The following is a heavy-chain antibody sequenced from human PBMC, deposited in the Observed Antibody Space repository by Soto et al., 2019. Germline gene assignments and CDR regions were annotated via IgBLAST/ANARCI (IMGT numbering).Heavy chain of an antibody. CDR1: GFTFSSYW. CDR3: ARDTLSPVYYDFWSGYYSNYYYYMDV. CDR2: IKQDGSEK. J-gene: IGHJ6*03. V-gene: IGHV3-7*01. D-gene: IGHD3-3*01. Sequence: GSLRLSCAASGFTFSSYWMSWVRQAPGKGLEWVANIKQDGSEKYYVDSVKGRFTISRDNAKNSLYLQMNSLRAEDTAVYYCARDTLSPVYYDFWSGYYSNYYYYMDVWGKGTTVTVSS.